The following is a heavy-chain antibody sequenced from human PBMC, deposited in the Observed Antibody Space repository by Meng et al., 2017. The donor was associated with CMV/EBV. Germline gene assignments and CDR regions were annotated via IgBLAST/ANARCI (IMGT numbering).Heavy chain of an antibody. D-gene: IGHD6-6*01. CDR2: HSGNSSYI. CDR3: ARGEQLAECFHH. Sequence: LVESVRFWCKSSADTDTSYSIYCMRQSARPPLEGLEWISPHSGNSSYIYNVDAREARITNTTDNADNTLYLRMNSLKTDDTSVYYCARGEQLAECFHHWGQGTLVTVSS. CDR1: DTSYSIYC. J-gene: IGHJ1*01. V-gene: IGHV3-21*01.